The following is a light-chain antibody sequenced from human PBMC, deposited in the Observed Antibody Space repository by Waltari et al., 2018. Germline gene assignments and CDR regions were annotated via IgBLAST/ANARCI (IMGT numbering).Light chain of an antibody. V-gene: IGKV3-20*01. CDR1: QTVRTTY. CDR2: GAS. CDR3: QKYDISPRT. Sequence: DTVLTQPPGPLSLSPGERATLSCRPSQTVRTTYLAWYQQKPGKAPTHLTYGASSMATGIPDRFSGSGSGTDFSFTISSLEPEDFAVYYCQKYDISPRTFSGGTKVAMK. J-gene: IGKJ4*01.